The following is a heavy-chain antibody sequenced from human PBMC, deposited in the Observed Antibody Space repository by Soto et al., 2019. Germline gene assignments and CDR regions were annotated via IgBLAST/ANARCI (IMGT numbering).Heavy chain of an antibody. CDR1: GYTFTNYG. CDR2: ISAYNGHT. CDR3: ARFLLGYCSGGSCYSRHDAFDI. Sequence: GASVKVSCKASGYTFTNYGITWVRQAPGEGLEWMGWISAYNGHTNYAQKFQGRVTITADESTSTAYMELSSLRSEDTAVYYCARFLLGYCSGGSCYSRHDAFDIWGQGTMVTVSS. J-gene: IGHJ3*02. V-gene: IGHV1-18*04. D-gene: IGHD2-15*01.